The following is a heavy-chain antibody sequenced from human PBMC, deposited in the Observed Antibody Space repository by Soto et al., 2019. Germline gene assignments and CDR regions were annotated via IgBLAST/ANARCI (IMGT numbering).Heavy chain of an antibody. CDR3: ARDDGGGNYGEINAFDI. CDR1: GFTFSDYY. J-gene: IGHJ3*02. CDR2: ISISGSTI. V-gene: IGHV3-11*01. D-gene: IGHD4-17*01. Sequence: GGSLRLSCAASGFTFSDYYMTWIRQAPGKGLEWVSYISISGSTIYYADSVKGRFTISRDNAQNSLYLHMNSLRAEDTAVYYCARDDGGGNYGEINAFDIWRQGTMGTVSS.